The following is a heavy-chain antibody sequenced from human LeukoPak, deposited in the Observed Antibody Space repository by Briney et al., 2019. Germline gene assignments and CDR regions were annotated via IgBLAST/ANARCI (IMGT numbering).Heavy chain of an antibody. CDR3: AAGDSFFADFDY. V-gene: IGHV1-2*06. J-gene: IGHJ4*02. Sequence: GASVKVSCKASGYTFTGYYVHWVRQAPGQGLEWMGRINPNSGDTNYAQKFQGRVTMTRDTSISTAYMELSSLRSEDTAVYYCAAGDSFFADFDYWGQGTLVTVSS. CDR1: GYTFTGYY. CDR2: INPNSGDT. D-gene: IGHD3-10*01.